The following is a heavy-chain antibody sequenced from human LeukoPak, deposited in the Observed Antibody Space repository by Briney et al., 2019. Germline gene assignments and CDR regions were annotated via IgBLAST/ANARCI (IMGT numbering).Heavy chain of an antibody. CDR2: IIPIFGTA. CDR3: ARGGDTAMVTQEPDY. J-gene: IGHJ4*02. V-gene: IGHV1-69*13. Sequence: ASVKVSCKASGGTFSSYAISWVRQAPGQGLEWMGGIIPIFGTANYAQKFQGRVTITADESRSTAYMELSSLRSEDTAVYYCARGGDTAMVTQEPDYWGQGTLVTVSS. CDR1: GGTFSSYA. D-gene: IGHD5-18*01.